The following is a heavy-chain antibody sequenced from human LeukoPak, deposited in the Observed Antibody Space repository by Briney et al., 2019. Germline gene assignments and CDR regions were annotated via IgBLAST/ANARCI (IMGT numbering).Heavy chain of an antibody. CDR2: INPNSGGT. Sequence: ASVKVSCKASGYTFTGYYMHWVRQAPGQGLERMGWINPNSGGTNYAQKFQGRVTMTRDTSISTAYMELSRLRSDDTAVYYCARVWDIVVVPAATSFDYWGQGTLVTVSS. CDR3: ARVWDIVVVPAATSFDY. D-gene: IGHD2-2*01. CDR1: GYTFTGYY. J-gene: IGHJ4*02. V-gene: IGHV1-2*02.